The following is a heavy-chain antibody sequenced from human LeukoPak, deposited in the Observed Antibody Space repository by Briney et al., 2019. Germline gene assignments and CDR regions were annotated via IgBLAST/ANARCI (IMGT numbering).Heavy chain of an antibody. D-gene: IGHD3-10*01. V-gene: IGHV1-2*02. CDR3: AREGDYNGSVRGDS. CDR1: GYTFTGFY. CDR2: INPNTGAT. J-gene: IGHJ4*02. Sequence: ASVKVSCKTSGYTFTGFYIHWVRQAPGQGLEWMGWINPNTGATNFAQKFQGRVTMTTDTSVSTAYMDLRRLRFDDTAVYYCAREGDYNGSVRGDSWGQGSLVVVSS.